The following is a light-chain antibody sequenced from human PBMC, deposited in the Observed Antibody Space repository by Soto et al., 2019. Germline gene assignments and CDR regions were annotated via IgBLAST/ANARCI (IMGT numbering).Light chain of an antibody. J-gene: IGLJ1*01. Sequence: QSALTQPASVSGSPGQSITISCTGTSSDVGGYNYVSWYQHHPGKAPKLMIYDVSNRPSGVSNRFSGSKSGNTASLTISGLQAEDEDDYDCSSYTSSSTLPYVFGTGTKVTVL. CDR1: SSDVGGYNY. CDR2: DVS. CDR3: SSYTSSSTLPYV. V-gene: IGLV2-14*03.